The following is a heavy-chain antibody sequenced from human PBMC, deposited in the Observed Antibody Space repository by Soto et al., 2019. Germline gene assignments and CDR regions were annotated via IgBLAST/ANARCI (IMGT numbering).Heavy chain of an antibody. CDR2: ISGSGGST. D-gene: IGHD6-19*01. CDR3: AKGVYSSGCNFDY. J-gene: IGHJ4*02. Sequence: GGSLRLSCAASGFTFSSYAMTWVRQAPGKGLEWVSAISGSGGSTYYADSVKGRFTISRDNSKNTLYLQMNSLRAEDTSVYYCAKGVYSSGCNFDYWGQGTLVTVSS. V-gene: IGHV3-23*01. CDR1: GFTFSSYA.